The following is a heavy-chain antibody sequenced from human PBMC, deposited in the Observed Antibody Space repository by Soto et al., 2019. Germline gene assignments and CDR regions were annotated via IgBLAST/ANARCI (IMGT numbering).Heavy chain of an antibody. Sequence: EVQLLESGGGLVQPGGSLRLSCAASGFTFTSYAMSWVRQAPGKGLEWVSGISGSGGSTYYADSVKGRFTISRDNSKNTLYLQMNSLRAEDTAVYYCATESNVGGATHWFDPWGQGTLVTVSS. CDR1: GFTFTSYA. D-gene: IGHD1-26*01. CDR3: ATESNVGGATHWFDP. J-gene: IGHJ5*02. V-gene: IGHV3-23*01. CDR2: ISGSGGST.